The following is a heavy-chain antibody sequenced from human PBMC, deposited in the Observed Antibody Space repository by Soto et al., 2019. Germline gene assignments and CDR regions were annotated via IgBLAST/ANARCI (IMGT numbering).Heavy chain of an antibody. CDR3: ARAIGYCTNGVCYRENGFDY. Sequence: ASVKVSCKASGYTFTGYYMHWVRQAPGQGLEWMGWINPNSGGTNYAQKFQGWVTMTRDTSISTAYMEPSRLRSDDTAVYYCARAIGYCTNGVCYRENGFDYWGQGTLVTVSS. J-gene: IGHJ4*02. D-gene: IGHD2-8*01. CDR2: INPNSGGT. CDR1: GYTFTGYY. V-gene: IGHV1-2*04.